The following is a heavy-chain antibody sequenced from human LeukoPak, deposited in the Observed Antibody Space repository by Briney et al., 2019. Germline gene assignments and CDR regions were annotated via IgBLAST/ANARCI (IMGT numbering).Heavy chain of an antibody. CDR3: TRGGELMNF. D-gene: IGHD1-26*01. J-gene: IGHJ4*02. V-gene: IGHV4-30-2*01. CDR2: IYHSGST. CDR1: GGSISSGGYS. Sequence: SQTLSLTCAVSGGSISSGGYSWSWIRQPPGKGLEWIGYIYHSGSTYYNPSLKSRVTISVDRSKNQFSLKLSSVTAADTAVYYCTRGGELMNFWGQGTLVTVSS.